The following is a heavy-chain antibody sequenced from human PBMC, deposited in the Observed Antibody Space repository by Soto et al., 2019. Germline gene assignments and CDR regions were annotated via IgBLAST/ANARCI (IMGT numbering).Heavy chain of an antibody. Sequence: QVQLVQSGAEVKKPGASVKVSCKASGYTFTSYDINWVRQATGQGLEWMGWMNPNSGNPGYAQKLEGRVTMGRNTSMSTAYMELSSLRSEDTAVYYCARLYDFWSGKPSYGMDVWGQGTTVTVSS. CDR1: GYTFTSYD. V-gene: IGHV1-8*01. CDR3: ARLYDFWSGKPSYGMDV. J-gene: IGHJ6*02. CDR2: MNPNSGNP. D-gene: IGHD3-3*01.